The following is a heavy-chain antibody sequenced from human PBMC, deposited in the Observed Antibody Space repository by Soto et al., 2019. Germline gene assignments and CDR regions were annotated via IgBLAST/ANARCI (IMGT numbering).Heavy chain of an antibody. D-gene: IGHD2-15*01. CDR3: ATSKIYFFQSGGSHHVPLGF. V-gene: IGHV4-34*01. CDR2: IYHSGST. J-gene: IGHJ4*02. Sequence: CGPLSPNWRFCGWCLCHCSWCRIREPPGKGLEWIGEIYHSGSTNYTPSLKSRVTISVDTSKNQFYLKLSSVTAADTAVYYCATSKIYFFQSGGSHHVPLGFGGQRTLVTDSS. CDR1: GWCLCHCS.